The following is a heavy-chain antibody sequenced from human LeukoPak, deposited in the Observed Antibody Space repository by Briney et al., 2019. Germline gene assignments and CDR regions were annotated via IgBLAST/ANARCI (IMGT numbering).Heavy chain of an antibody. CDR3: AELGITMIGGV. J-gene: IGHJ6*04. Sequence: GGSLRLSCAASGFTFSSYDMTWVRQAPGRGLEWVSSISYNSSYIYYADSVKGRFTISRDNAKNSLYLQMNSLRAEDTAVYYCAELGITMIGGVWGKGTTVTISS. D-gene: IGHD3-10*02. V-gene: IGHV3-21*01. CDR1: GFTFSSYD. CDR2: ISYNSSYI.